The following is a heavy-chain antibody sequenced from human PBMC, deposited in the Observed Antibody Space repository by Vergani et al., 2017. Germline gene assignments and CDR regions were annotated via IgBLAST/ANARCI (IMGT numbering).Heavy chain of an antibody. CDR3: ARDGRYSSSRDYYYDYYMDV. V-gene: IGHV1-69*01. CDR2: IIPIFGTA. D-gene: IGHD6-6*01. CDR1: GGTFSSYA. J-gene: IGHJ6*03. Sequence: QVQLVQSGAEVKKPGSSVKVSCKASGGTFSSYAISWVRQAPGQGLEWMGGIIPIFGTANYAQKFQGRVTITADESTSTAYMELSSLRSEDTAVYYCARDGRYSSSRDYYYDYYMDVWGKGTTVTVSS.